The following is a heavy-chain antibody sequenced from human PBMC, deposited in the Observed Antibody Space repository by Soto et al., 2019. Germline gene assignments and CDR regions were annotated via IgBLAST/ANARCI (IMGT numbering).Heavy chain of an antibody. D-gene: IGHD6-19*01. Sequence: SETLSLTCTGSGGSISSYDWSWIRQPPGKGLEWIGYIYYSGITNYNPSLKSRVTISVDTSKNQFSLKLSSVTAADTAVYYCAIDRAGDSSGWYTPGYYYYGMDVWGQGTTVTVSS. J-gene: IGHJ6*02. CDR1: GGSISSYD. CDR3: AIDRAGDSSGWYTPGYYYYGMDV. V-gene: IGHV4-59*01. CDR2: IYYSGIT.